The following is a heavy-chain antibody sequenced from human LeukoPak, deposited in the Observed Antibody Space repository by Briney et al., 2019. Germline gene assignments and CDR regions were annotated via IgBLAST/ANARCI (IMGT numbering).Heavy chain of an antibody. CDR3: ARAPYDILTGPDAFDI. CDR1: GGSFSGYY. Sequence: RTSETLSLTCAVYGGSFSGYYWSWIRQPPGKGLEWIGEINHSGSTNYNPSLKSRVTISVDTSKNQFSLKLSSVTAADTAVYYCARAPYDILTGPDAFDIWGQGTMVTVSS. CDR2: INHSGST. V-gene: IGHV4-34*01. D-gene: IGHD3-9*01. J-gene: IGHJ3*02.